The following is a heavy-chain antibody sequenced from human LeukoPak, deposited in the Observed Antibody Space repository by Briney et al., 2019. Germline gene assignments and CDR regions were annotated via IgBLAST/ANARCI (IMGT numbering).Heavy chain of an antibody. D-gene: IGHD3-3*01. V-gene: IGHV4-39*01. J-gene: IGHJ1*01. CDR3: AGITIFGVVLY. CDR2: IYYSGST. Sequence: PSETLSLTCTVSGGSISSSSYYWGWIRQPPGKGLAWIGSIYYSGSTYYNPSLKSRVTISVDTSKNQFSLKLSSVTAADTAVYYCAGITIFGVVLYWGQGTLVTVSS. CDR1: GGSISSSSYY.